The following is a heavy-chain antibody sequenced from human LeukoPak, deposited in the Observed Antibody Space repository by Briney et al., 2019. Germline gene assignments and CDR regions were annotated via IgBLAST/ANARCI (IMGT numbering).Heavy chain of an antibody. CDR1: VGSISSYY. D-gene: IGHD6-13*01. V-gene: IGHV4-59*01. CDR2: IYYTGST. J-gene: IGHJ4*02. Sequence: PSETLSLICTVSVGSISSYYWSWIRQPPGKGLEWIGYIYYTGSTNYNPALKSRVTISVDTSKKHFSLNLSSVTAADTAVYYCARGGGMTAVDYWGQGTLVTVSS. CDR3: ARGGGMTAVDY.